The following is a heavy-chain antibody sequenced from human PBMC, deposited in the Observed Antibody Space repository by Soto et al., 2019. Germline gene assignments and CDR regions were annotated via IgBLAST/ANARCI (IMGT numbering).Heavy chain of an antibody. J-gene: IGHJ4*02. CDR2: INPNNGKP. CDR3: AREYCSKGVCYGVDY. V-gene: IGHV1-18*01. Sequence: ASVKVSCKASGGTFSSYAISWVRQAPGQGLEWMGWINPNNGKPKYAKMFQGRVTMTTDTSTSTVYMELRSLISDDTAMYYCAREYCSKGVCYGVDYWGQGTLVTVSS. D-gene: IGHD2-8*01. CDR1: GGTFSSYA.